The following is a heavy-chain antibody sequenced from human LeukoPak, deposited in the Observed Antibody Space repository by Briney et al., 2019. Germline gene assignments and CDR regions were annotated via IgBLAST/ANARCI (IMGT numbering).Heavy chain of an antibody. Sequence: SETLSLTCTVSGGFISSYYWSWIRQPPGKGLEWIGYIYYSGSTNYNPSLKSRVTISVDTSKNQFSLKLSSVTAADTAVYYCARLAGYSYGPPSWYFDLWGRGTLVTVSS. V-gene: IGHV4-59*01. CDR2: IYYSGST. CDR1: GGFISSYY. J-gene: IGHJ2*01. CDR3: ARLAGYSYGPPSWYFDL. D-gene: IGHD5-18*01.